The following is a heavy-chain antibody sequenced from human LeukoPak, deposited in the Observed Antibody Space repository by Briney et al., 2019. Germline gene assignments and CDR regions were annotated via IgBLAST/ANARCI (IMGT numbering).Heavy chain of an antibody. CDR1: GGTFSSYA. V-gene: IGHV1-69*06. CDR3: ARVAYYCSSTSCYDHYYYYYYMDV. J-gene: IGHJ6*03. D-gene: IGHD2-2*01. CDR2: IIPIFGTA. Sequence: GASVKVSCKASGGTFSSYAISWVRQAPGQGLEWMGGIIPIFGTANYAQKFQGRVTITADKSTSTAYMELSSLRSEDTAVYYCARVAYYCSSTSCYDHYYYYYYMDVWGKGTTVTVSS.